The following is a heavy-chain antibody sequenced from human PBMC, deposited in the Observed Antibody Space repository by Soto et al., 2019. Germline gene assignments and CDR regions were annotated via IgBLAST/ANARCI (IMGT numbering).Heavy chain of an antibody. CDR3: AKDRTRVGIAAAGSYFGY. CDR2: ISGSGGST. V-gene: IGHV3-23*01. Sequence: GGSLRLSCASSGFTFSSYAMSWVRQAPGKGLEWVSAISGSGGSTYYADSVKGRFTISRDNSKNTLYLQMNSLRAEDTAVYYCAKDRTRVGIAAAGSYFGYWGQGTLVTVSS. D-gene: IGHD6-13*01. J-gene: IGHJ4*02. CDR1: GFTFSSYA.